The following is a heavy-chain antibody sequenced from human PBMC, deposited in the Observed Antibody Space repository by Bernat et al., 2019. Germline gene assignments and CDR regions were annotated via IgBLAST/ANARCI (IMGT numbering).Heavy chain of an antibody. V-gene: IGHV3-23*04. CDR2: ISGSGGST. J-gene: IGHJ4*02. CDR3: AKVPYDYIWGSYRY. CDR1: GFTFSSYA. Sequence: VQLVESGGGVVQPGRSLRLSCAASGFTFSSYAMSWVRQAPGKGLEWVSAISGSGGSTYYADSVKGRFTISRDNSKNTLYLQMNSLRAEDTAVYYCAKVPYDYIWGSYRYWGQGTLVTVSS. D-gene: IGHD3-16*02.